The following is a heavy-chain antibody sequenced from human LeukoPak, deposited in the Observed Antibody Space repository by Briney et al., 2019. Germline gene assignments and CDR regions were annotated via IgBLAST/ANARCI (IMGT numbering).Heavy chain of an antibody. Sequence: GGSLRLSCAASGFTFSSYGMHWVRQAPGKGLEWVAVISYDGSNKYYADSVKGRFTISRDNSKNTLYLQMNSLRAEDTAVYYCARGARKGDDYGGFFDYWDQGTLVTVSS. V-gene: IGHV3-30*03. J-gene: IGHJ4*02. CDR2: ISYDGSNK. D-gene: IGHD4-23*01. CDR3: ARGARKGDDYGGFFDY. CDR1: GFTFSSYG.